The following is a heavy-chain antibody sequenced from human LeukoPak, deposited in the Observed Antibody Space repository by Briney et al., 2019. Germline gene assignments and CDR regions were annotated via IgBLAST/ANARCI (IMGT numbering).Heavy chain of an antibody. V-gene: IGHV2-70*11. CDR2: IDWEGDK. CDR3: ARSKASIVGNSGTDFFDV. Sequence: SGPALVKPTQTLTLTCSFSGFSLTTTGMCVSWIRQPPGKALESLARIDWEGDKYYSTSLRTRVSISRDTSRNQVVLILTEAEPGDTGTYFCARSKASIVGNSGTDFFDVWGPGTTVAVS. D-gene: IGHD1-26*01. J-gene: IGHJ3*01. CDR1: GFSLTTTGMC.